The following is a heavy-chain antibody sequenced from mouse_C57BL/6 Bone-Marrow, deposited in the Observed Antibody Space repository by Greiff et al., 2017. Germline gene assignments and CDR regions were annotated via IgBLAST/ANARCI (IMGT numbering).Heavy chain of an antibody. Sequence: VQLQQPGAELVKPGASVKLSCKASGYTFTSYWMHWVKQRPGQGLEWIGMIHPNSGSTNYNEKFKSKATLTVDKSSSTAYMQLSSLTSEDSAVYYCARGSYGNCPWFAYWGQGTLVTVSA. CDR1: GYTFTSYW. CDR3: ARGSYGNCPWFAY. D-gene: IGHD2-1*01. V-gene: IGHV1-64*01. J-gene: IGHJ3*01. CDR2: IHPNSGST.